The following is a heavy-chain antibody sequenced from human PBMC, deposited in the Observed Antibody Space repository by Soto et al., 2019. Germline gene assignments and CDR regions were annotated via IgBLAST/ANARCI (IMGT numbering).Heavy chain of an antibody. CDR2: IKPSGGST. V-gene: IGHV1-46*01. CDR3: ASISRSTMGNLGVFDY. J-gene: IGHJ4*02. Sequence: QVQLVQSGAEVKKPGASVKVSCKASGYTFTSYYVHWVRQAPGQGPEWMGIIKPSGGSTSYAQKFQGRVTVTRDTSTNTVYMELTSLRSEDTAVDYCASISRSTMGNLGVFDYWGQGSLVTVSS. CDR1: GYTFTSYY. D-gene: IGHD2-2*01.